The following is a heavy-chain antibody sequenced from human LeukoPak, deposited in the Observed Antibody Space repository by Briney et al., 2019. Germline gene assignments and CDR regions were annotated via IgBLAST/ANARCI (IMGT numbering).Heavy chain of an antibody. CDR1: GGTFSSYA. V-gene: IGHV1-69*04. D-gene: IGHD1-26*01. J-gene: IGHJ4*02. CDR3: ARDRIVGATASFPFDY. Sequence: VASVKVSCKASGGTFSSYAISWVRQAPGQRLEWMGRIIPILGIANYAQKFQGRVTITADKSTSTAYMELSSLRSEDTAVYYCARDRIVGATASFPFDYWGQGTLVTVSS. CDR2: IIPILGIA.